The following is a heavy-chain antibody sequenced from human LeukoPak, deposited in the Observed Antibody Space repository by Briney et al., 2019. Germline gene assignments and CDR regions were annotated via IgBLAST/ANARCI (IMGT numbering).Heavy chain of an antibody. V-gene: IGHV3-48*04. CDR1: GFTFSVYN. J-gene: IGHJ4*02. Sequence: PGGSLRLSCVVSGFTFSVYNMNWGRQAPGKGLEWISYISTSSDTIHYADSVKGRFTISRDNAKNSLFLQMNSLRAEDTAVYYCARDTGYGVNDYWGQGTLVTVSS. CDR2: ISTSSDTI. CDR3: ARDTGYGVNDY. D-gene: IGHD4-17*01.